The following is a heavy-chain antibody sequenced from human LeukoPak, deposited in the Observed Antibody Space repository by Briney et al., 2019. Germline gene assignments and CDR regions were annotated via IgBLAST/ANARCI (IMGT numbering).Heavy chain of an antibody. J-gene: IGHJ5*02. V-gene: IGHV3-30*18. D-gene: IGHD6-19*01. Sequence: GGSLRLSCAVSGFTISSHGTHWVRQAPGKGLEWVAMISYDGNSKYYGDSVKGRFTISRDNSKNTLYLQMDSLRTEDTAVYYCAKDWGSSGWYNYFDPWGQGTLVTVSS. CDR3: AKDWGSSGWYNYFDP. CDR2: ISYDGNSK. CDR1: GFTISSHG.